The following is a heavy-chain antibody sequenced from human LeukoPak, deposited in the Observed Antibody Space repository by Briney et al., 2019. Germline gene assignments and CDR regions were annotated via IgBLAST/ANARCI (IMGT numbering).Heavy chain of an antibody. CDR3: ARGHFYAY. V-gene: IGHV4-39*07. CDR2: INHSGST. Sequence: ASETLSLTCTVSGGSISSSSYYWGWIRQPPGKGLEWIGEINHSGSTNYNPSLKSRVTISVDTSKNQFSLKLSSVTAADTAVYYCARGHFYAYWGQGTLVTVSS. D-gene: IGHD3-16*01. J-gene: IGHJ4*02. CDR1: GGSISSSSYY.